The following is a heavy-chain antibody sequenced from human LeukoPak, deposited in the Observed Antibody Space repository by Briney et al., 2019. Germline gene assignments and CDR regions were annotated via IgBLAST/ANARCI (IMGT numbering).Heavy chain of an antibody. CDR1: GGSISSSSHY. V-gene: IGHV4-39*07. CDR2: ISNSGST. Sequence: SETLSLTCTVSGGSISSSSHYWGWIRQPPGKGLEWIGSISNSGSTYYNPSLKSRVTISVDTSNNQFSLKLSSVTAADTAVYYCAREKIGYYDGSGRGWFDPWGQGTLVTVSS. J-gene: IGHJ5*02. CDR3: AREKIGYYDGSGRGWFDP. D-gene: IGHD3-22*01.